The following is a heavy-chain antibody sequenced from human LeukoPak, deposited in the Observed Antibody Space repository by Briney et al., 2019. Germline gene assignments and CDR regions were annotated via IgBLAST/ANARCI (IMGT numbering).Heavy chain of an antibody. CDR2: IKQDGSEK. Sequence: GGSLRLSCAASGFTFSSYWMSWVRQAPGKGLEWVANIKQDGSEKYYVDSVKGRFTISRDNAKNSLYLQMNSLRAEDTAVYYCARDLTDFWSGYYFDYWGQGTLVTVSS. J-gene: IGHJ4*02. D-gene: IGHD3-3*01. CDR1: GFTFSSYW. V-gene: IGHV3-7*01. CDR3: ARDLTDFWSGYYFDY.